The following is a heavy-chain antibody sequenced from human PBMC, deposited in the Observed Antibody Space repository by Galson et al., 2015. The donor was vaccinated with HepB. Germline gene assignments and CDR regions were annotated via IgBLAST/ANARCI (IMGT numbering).Heavy chain of an antibody. D-gene: IGHD6-19*01. CDR2: ISNNAGKT. V-gene: IGHV3-23*01. J-gene: IGHJ4*02. Sequence: SLRLSCAVSGFSVDSRAMSWVRQAPGKSLEWLSSISNNAGKTYYAGSVRGRFTISRDESTNSVFLQMDSLRADDTGVYYCAKDHPSSGWPAFDYWSQGALVIVSS. CDR3: AKDHPSSGWPAFDY. CDR1: GFSVDSRA.